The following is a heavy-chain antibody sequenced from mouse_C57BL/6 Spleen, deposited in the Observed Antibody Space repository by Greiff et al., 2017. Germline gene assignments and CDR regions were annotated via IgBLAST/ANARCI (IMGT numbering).Heavy chain of an antibody. CDR1: GYTFTSYW. V-gene: IGHV1-52*01. J-gene: IGHJ4*01. CDR3: ARAEITTVVDYAMDY. D-gene: IGHD1-1*01. Sequence: VQLQQPGAELVRPGSSVKLSCKASGYTFTSYWMHWVKQRPIQGLEWIGNIDPSDSETHYNQKFKDKATLTVDKSSSTAYMQLSSLTSEDSAVYYCARAEITTVVDYAMDYWGQGTSVTVSS. CDR2: IDPSDSET.